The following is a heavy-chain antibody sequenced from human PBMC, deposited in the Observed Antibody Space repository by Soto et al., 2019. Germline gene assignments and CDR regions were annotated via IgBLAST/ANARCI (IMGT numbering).Heavy chain of an antibody. Sequence: QLQLQESGPGLVKPSETLSLTCTVSGGSISSSSYYWGWIRQPPGKGLEWIGTIYYSGSTYYNPSLKSRVTLSVDTSKNQFSLKLSSVTAADTAVYYCARYTSWPRVAFDYWGQGTLVTVSS. CDR3: ARYTSWPRVAFDY. V-gene: IGHV4-39*01. D-gene: IGHD2-15*01. CDR1: GGSISSSSYY. J-gene: IGHJ4*02. CDR2: IYYSGST.